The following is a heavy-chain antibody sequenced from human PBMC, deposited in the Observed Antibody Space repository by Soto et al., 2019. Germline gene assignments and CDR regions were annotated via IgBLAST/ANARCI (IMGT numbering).Heavy chain of an antibody. CDR3: ARGWESISWVVLTASSWFDP. CDR2: INHRGST. CDR1: GGSFSGYY. V-gene: IGHV4-34*01. Sequence: QVQLQQWGAGLLKPSETLSLTCAVYGGSFSGYYWSWIRQPPGKGLEWLGEINHRGSTNYNPSLKCRVTISVDTSKNKFSLKLSSVTAADTAVYYCARGWESISWVVLTASSWFDPWGQGTLVTVSS. J-gene: IGHJ5*02. D-gene: IGHD2-21*02.